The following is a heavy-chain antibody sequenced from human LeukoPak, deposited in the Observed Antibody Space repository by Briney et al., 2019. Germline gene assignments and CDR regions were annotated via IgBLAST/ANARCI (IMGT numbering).Heavy chain of an antibody. CDR3: ARVPRLRFLEWLPIEYYYMDV. CDR2: IIPIFGTA. D-gene: IGHD3-3*01. Sequence: SVKVSCKASGGTFSSYAISGVRPAPGQGLKCMGGIIPIFGTANYAQKFQGRVTITTDESSSTAYMELSSLRSEDTAVYYCARVPRLRFLEWLPIEYYYMDVWGKGTTVTVSS. V-gene: IGHV1-69*05. CDR1: GGTFSSYA. J-gene: IGHJ6*03.